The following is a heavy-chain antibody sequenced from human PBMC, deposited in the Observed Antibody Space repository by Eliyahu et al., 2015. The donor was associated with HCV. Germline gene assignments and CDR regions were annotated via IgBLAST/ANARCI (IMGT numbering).Heavy chain of an antibody. V-gene: IGHV1-69*04. CDR2: IIPILGIA. J-gene: IGHJ6*02. CDR1: GGTFSSYA. Sequence: QVQLVQSGAEVKKPGSSVKVSCKASGGTFSSYAISWVRQAPGQGLEWMGRIIPILGIANYAQKFQGRVTITADKSTSTAYMELSSLRSEDTAVYYCARIGTEYSSSSYYYYGMDVWGQGTTVTVSS. CDR3: ARIGTEYSSSSYYYYGMDV. D-gene: IGHD6-6*01.